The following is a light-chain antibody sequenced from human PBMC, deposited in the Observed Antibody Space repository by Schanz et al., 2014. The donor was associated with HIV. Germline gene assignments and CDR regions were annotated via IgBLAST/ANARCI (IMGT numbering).Light chain of an antibody. CDR2: DAS. J-gene: IGKJ2*01. V-gene: IGKV1-33*01. CDR3: LQYDDESYT. CDR1: QDISNY. Sequence: DIQMTQSPSSLSASVGDRVTITCQASQDISNYLNWYQQKPGKAPKLLIYDASNLETGVPSTFSGSGSGTEFTLTISSLQPDDFATYYCLQYDDESYTFGQGTKLEIK.